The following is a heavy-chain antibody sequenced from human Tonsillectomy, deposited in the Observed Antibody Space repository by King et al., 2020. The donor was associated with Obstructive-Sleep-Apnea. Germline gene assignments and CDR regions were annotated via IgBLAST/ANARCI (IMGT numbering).Heavy chain of an antibody. D-gene: IGHD4-23*01. CDR2: ISGSGGYT. V-gene: IGHV3-23*04. CDR1: GFTFTNYA. CDR3: AKEDYGGSSQEVRWFDP. Sequence: VQLVESGGGLVQPGGSLRLSCAASGFTFTNYAMGWVRQVPGKGLQWVSGISGSGGYTFYADSVRGRFTISRDNSKNTLYRQMNSLRADDTAVYYCAKEDYGGSSQEVRWFDPWGQGTLVTVSS. J-gene: IGHJ5*02.